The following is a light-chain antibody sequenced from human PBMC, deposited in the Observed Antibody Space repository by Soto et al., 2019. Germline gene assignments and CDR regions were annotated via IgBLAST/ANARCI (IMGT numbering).Light chain of an antibody. J-gene: IGKJ2*02. V-gene: IGKV1-5*01. CDR1: QSISSW. CDR2: DAF. Sequence: DIQMTQSPSTLSASVGDRVTITCRGSQSISSWLAWYQQKPGKAPKLLIYDAFSLESGVPSRFSGSASGTAFTLTISSLQPDDFATYYCQQYNSYPCTFGQGTKLEIK. CDR3: QQYNSYPCT.